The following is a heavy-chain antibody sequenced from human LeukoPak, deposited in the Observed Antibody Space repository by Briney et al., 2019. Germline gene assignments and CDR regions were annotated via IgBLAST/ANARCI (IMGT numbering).Heavy chain of an antibody. J-gene: IGHJ3*02. CDR1: GGSISSYY. CDR2: IYYSGST. D-gene: IGHD2-21*02. Sequence: PSETLSLTCTVSGGSISSYYWSWIRQPPGKGLEWIGYIYYSGSTNYNPSLKSRVTISVDTSKNQFSLKLSSVTAADTAVYYCAKDIVVVTSGSNAFDIWGQGTTVTVSS. CDR3: AKDIVVVTSGSNAFDI. V-gene: IGHV4-59*01.